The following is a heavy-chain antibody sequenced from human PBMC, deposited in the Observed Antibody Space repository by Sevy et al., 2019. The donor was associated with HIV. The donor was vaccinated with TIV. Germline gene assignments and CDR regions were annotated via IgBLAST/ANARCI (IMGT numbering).Heavy chain of an antibody. D-gene: IGHD3-9*01. V-gene: IGHV4-61*02. Sequence: SETLSLTCTVSGDSFSSDTYFWNWIRQPAGKGLEWIGRIHASGNTIYNPSLKSRVTMSVDKSKSQFSLRLSSVTAADTAVYFCARERGSNILTLGLDFWGQGSLVTVSS. J-gene: IGHJ4*02. CDR3: ARERGSNILTLGLDF. CDR1: GDSFSSDTYF. CDR2: IHASGNT.